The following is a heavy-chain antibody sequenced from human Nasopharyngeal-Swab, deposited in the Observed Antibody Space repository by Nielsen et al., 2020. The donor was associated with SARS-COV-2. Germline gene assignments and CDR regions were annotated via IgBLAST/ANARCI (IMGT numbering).Heavy chain of an antibody. V-gene: IGHV1-69*13. D-gene: IGHD3-22*01. Sequence: SVKVSCKASGGTFSSYAISWVRQAPGQGLEWRGGIIPIFGTANYAQKFQGRVTITADESTSTAYMELSSLRSEDTAVYYCARVNYYDSSGYPRLNYYYYMDVWGKGTTVTVSS. CDR2: IIPIFGTA. CDR1: GGTFSSYA. CDR3: ARVNYYDSSGYPRLNYYYYMDV. J-gene: IGHJ6*03.